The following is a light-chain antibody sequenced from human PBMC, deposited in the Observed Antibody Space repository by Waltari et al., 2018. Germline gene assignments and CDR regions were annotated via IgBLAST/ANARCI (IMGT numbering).Light chain of an antibody. CDR2: GAS. J-gene: IGKJ2*01. V-gene: IGKV3-15*01. CDR3: QQYNNWPPGDT. CDR1: QIVSSN. Sequence: EIVMTQSPATLSVSPGERANLSCRSSQIVSSNLAWYQQKPGQAPRLLIYGASTRATGIPARFSGSGSGTEFTLTISSLQSEDFAVYYCQQYNNWPPGDTFGQGTKLEIK.